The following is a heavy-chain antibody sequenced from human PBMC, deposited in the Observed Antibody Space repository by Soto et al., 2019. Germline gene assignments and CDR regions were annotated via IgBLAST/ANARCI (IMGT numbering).Heavy chain of an antibody. CDR2: ISWNSGSI. CDR1: GFTFDDYA. J-gene: IGHJ6*02. V-gene: IGHV3-9*01. Sequence: EVQLVESGGGLVQPGRSLRLSCAASGFTFDDYAMHWVRQAPGKGLEWVSGISWNSGSIGYADSVKGRFTISRDNAKNSLYLQMNRLRAEDTALYYCAKDMARPTPHYYYGMDVWGQGTTVTVSS. CDR3: AKDMARPTPHYYYGMDV. D-gene: IGHD2-15*01.